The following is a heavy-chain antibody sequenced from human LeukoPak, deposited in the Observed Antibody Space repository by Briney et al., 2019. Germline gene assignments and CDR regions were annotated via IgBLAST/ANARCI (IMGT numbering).Heavy chain of an antibody. CDR3: AGYTVVRGITLSAFDI. D-gene: IGHD3-10*01. CDR1: GDTITGYY. Sequence: GASVKVSCKASGDTITGYYIHWVRQAPGQGLEWMGCFDPNTGATHYAQKFQGRVTMTRDTSIDTDYMELSRLRSDDTALYYCAGYTVVRGITLSAFDIWGQGTVVSVSP. CDR2: FDPNTGAT. V-gene: IGHV1-2*02. J-gene: IGHJ3*02.